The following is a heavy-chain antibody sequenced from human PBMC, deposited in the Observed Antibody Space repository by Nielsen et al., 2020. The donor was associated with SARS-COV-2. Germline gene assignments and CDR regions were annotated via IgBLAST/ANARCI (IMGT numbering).Heavy chain of an antibody. CDR1: GGSFSGYY. V-gene: IGHV4-34*01. D-gene: IGHD3-10*01. J-gene: IGHJ4*02. CDR2: INHSGST. Sequence: GSLRLSCAVYGGSFSGYYWSWIRQPPGKGLEWIGEINHSGSTNYNPSLKSRVTISVDTSKNQFSLKLSSVTAADTAVYYCARGLKGAGSYYFDYWGQGTLVTVSS. CDR3: ARGLKGAGSYYFDY.